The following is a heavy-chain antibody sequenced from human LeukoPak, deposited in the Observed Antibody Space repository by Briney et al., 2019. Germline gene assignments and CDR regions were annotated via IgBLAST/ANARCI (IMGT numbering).Heavy chain of an antibody. D-gene: IGHD3-3*02. Sequence: ASVKVSCKASGYTFTGYYMHWVRQAPGQGLEWMGWINPNSGGTNYAQKFQGRVTMTRDTSISTAYMELSTLRSDDTAVYYCARASLIFGVVIALDYWGQGTLVTVSS. CDR2: INPNSGGT. J-gene: IGHJ4*02. V-gene: IGHV1-2*02. CDR1: GYTFTGYY. CDR3: ARASLIFGVVIALDY.